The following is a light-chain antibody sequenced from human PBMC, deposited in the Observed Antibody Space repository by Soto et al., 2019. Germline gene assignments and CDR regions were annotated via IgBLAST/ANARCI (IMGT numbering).Light chain of an antibody. CDR2: DDS. CDR1: QRISTW. V-gene: IGKV1-5*01. J-gene: IGKJ1*01. CDR3: QQYKSYWT. Sequence: DIQMTQSPSTLSASVGDGVTITCRASQRISTWLAWYQQKPGKDPNLLISDDSSLETGAPSRFSGSGSGTEFTLTINRLQPDDFATYYRQQYKSYWTFGQGTKVDIK.